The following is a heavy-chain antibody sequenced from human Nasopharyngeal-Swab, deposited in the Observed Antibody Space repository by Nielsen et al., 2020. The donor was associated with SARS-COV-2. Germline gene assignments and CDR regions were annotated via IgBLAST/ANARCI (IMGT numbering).Heavy chain of an antibody. Sequence: GESLKIPCAASGFTFSSYAMSWVRQAPGKGLEWVSAISGSGGSTYYADSVKGRFTISRDNSKNTLYLQMNSLRAEDTAVYYCAKDRDGYSYGTNAFDIWGQGTMVTVSS. CDR1: GFTFSSYA. J-gene: IGHJ3*02. CDR2: ISGSGGST. CDR3: AKDRDGYSYGTNAFDI. D-gene: IGHD5-18*01. V-gene: IGHV3-23*01.